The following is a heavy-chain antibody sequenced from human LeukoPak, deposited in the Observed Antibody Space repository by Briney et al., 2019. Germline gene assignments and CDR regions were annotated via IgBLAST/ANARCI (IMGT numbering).Heavy chain of an antibody. J-gene: IGHJ4*02. D-gene: IGHD6-19*01. V-gene: IGHV3-53*01. CDR2: IYSGGST. Sequence: GGSLRLSCAASGFTVSSNYMSWVRQAPGKGLEWVPVIYSGGSTYYADSVKGRFTISRDDSKNTLYLQMNSLRAEDTAVYYCAREVGEWLVIDYWGQGTLVTVSS. CDR3: AREVGEWLVIDY. CDR1: GFTVSSNY.